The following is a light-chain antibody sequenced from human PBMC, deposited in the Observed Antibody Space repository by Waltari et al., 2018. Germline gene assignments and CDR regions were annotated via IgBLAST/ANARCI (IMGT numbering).Light chain of an antibody. Sequence: DIQMTQSPSSLSASVGDRVTITCRASQSISSYLNWYQQKPGKAHKLLIYAASSLQSGVPSRFSGSGSGTDFTLTISSLQPEDFATYYCQQSYRTPRTFGQGTKVEI. CDR1: QSISSY. CDR3: QQSYRTPRT. V-gene: IGKV1-39*01. J-gene: IGKJ1*01. CDR2: AAS.